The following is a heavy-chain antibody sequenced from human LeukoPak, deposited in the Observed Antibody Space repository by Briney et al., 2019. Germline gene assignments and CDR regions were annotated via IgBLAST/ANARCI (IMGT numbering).Heavy chain of an antibody. CDR1: GFTFSRYW. J-gene: IGHJ6*03. CDR2: IKQDGSEK. D-gene: IGHD6-13*01. V-gene: IGHV3-7*01. Sequence: GGSLRLSCAASGFTFSRYWMSWVRQAPGKGLEWVANIKQDGSEKYYVDSVKGRFTISRDNAKKSLYLQMNSLRVEDTAVYYCAREGWPSGEAAAGTFYYYMDVWGKGTTVTVSS. CDR3: AREGWPSGEAAAGTFYYYMDV.